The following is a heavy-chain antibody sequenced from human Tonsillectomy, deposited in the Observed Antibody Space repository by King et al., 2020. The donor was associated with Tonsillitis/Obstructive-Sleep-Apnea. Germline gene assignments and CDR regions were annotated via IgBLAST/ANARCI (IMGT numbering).Heavy chain of an antibody. V-gene: IGHV5-51*03. Sequence: VQLVQSGAEVKKPGESLKISCKGSGYSFTSYWIGWVRQMPGKGLEGMGIIYPGDSDTRYSPSFQGQITISADKSISTAYLQRRSLKASDTSMYYCARLPAAINSYFDYWGQGTLVTVSS. CDR3: ARLPAAINSYFDY. CDR2: IYPGDSDT. D-gene: IGHD2-2*01. J-gene: IGHJ4*02. CDR1: GYSFTSYW.